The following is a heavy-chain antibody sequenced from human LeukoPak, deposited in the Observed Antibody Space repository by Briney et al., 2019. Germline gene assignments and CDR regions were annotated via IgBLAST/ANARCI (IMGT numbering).Heavy chain of an antibody. D-gene: IGHD1-1*01. V-gene: IGHV4-59*01. CDR1: GGSTSDYY. CDR2: IYYRGTT. Sequence: NPSETLSLTCTVSGGSTSDYYWNWIRQPPGKGLEWIGYIYYRGTTNYNPSLNSRVTMSLDSSKNQFSLRLNSVTAADTAIYYCARGPPRTGRERYFDYWGQGTLVSVSS. CDR3: ARGPPRTGRERYFDY. J-gene: IGHJ4*02.